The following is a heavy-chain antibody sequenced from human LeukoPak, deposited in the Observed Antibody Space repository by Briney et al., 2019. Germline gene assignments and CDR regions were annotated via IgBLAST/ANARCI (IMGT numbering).Heavy chain of an antibody. V-gene: IGHV3-9*03. CDR2: ISWNNGSI. CDR1: GFTFDDYA. Sequence: PGGSLRLSCAASGFTFDDYAMHWVRQAPGKGLEWVSGISWNNGSIGYADSVKGRFTISRDNAKNSLYLQMNSLRAEDMALYYCARSYSSGWYGCFDYWGQGTLVTVSS. CDR3: ARSYSSGWYGCFDY. D-gene: IGHD6-19*01. J-gene: IGHJ4*02.